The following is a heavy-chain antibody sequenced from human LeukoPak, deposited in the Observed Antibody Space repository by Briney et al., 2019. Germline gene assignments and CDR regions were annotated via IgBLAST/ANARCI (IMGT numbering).Heavy chain of an antibody. CDR3: AKSNGYGLIDI. CDR1: GFTFSSYG. CDR2: ISGSGGST. V-gene: IGHV3-23*01. J-gene: IGHJ3*02. Sequence: GGSLRLSCAASGFTFSSYGMSWVRQAPGKGLEWVSAISGSGGSTYYADSVKGRFTISRDNSKNMLYLQMNSLRAEDTAVYYCAKSNGYGLIDIWGQGTMVTVSS. D-gene: IGHD3-22*01.